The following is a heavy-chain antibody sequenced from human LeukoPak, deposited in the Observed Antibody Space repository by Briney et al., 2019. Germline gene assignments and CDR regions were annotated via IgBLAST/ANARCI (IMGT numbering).Heavy chain of an antibody. CDR2: ISSSSSYI. CDR1: GFTFSSYS. CDR3: ARDSREWELLPLDY. D-gene: IGHD1-26*01. Sequence: PGGSLRLSCAASGFTFSSYSMNWVRQAPGKGLEWVSSISSSSSYIYYADSVKGRFTISRDNAKNSLYLQMNSLRAKDRAVYYCARDSREWELLPLDYWGQGTLVTVSS. V-gene: IGHV3-21*01. J-gene: IGHJ4*02.